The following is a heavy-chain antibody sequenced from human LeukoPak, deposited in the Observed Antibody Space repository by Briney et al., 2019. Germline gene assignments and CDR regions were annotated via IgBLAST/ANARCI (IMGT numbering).Heavy chain of an antibody. D-gene: IGHD1-26*01. CDR2: ISGSGNGFSI. CDR1: GFVFTIYT. J-gene: IGHJ4*02. Sequence: GGSLRLSCSASGFVFTIYTMYWVRQAPGKGPEYVSTISGSGNGFSIYYAGSVKGRFTISRDDSKSILYLQMNGLRSEDTAVYYCVKDFGRIRGTPDSWGQGTLVTVSS. CDR3: VKDFGRIRGTPDS. V-gene: IGHV3-64D*06.